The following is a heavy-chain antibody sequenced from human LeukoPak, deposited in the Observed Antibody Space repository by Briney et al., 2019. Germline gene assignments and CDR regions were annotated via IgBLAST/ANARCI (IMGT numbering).Heavy chain of an antibody. V-gene: IGHV3-7*03. CDR2: IKPDGSEK. Sequence: GGSLRLSCVASGFTFSTYWMSWVRQAPGKGLEWVAYIKPDGSEKSYVDSVKGRFTISRDNAKNSLYLQMNSLRAEDTAVYSCARGHWVDPWGQGTLVTVSS. CDR3: ARGHWVDP. CDR1: GFTFSTYW. J-gene: IGHJ5*02.